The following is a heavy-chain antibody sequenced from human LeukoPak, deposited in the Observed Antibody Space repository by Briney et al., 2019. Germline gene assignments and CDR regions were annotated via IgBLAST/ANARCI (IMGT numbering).Heavy chain of an antibody. CDR2: ISGSGGST. Sequence: AGSLRLSCAASGFTFSSYAMSWVRQAPGKGLEWVSAISGSGGSTYYADSAKSRFTISRDNSKNTLYPQMNSVRAEATAADYCAKLGILTDTYYFVYWGQGTLVTVSS. V-gene: IGHV3-23*01. CDR3: AKLGILTDTYYFVY. J-gene: IGHJ4*02. CDR1: GFTFSSYA. D-gene: IGHD2-8*02.